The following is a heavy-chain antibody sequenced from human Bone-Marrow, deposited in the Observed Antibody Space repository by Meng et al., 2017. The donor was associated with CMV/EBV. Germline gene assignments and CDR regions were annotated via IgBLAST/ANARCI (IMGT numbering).Heavy chain of an antibody. CDR3: AREETMILTGYYYGMDV. J-gene: IGHJ6*02. Sequence: GESLKISCVASKLTCSSYWMSWVRQAPGKGLEWVANIKQDGSEKYYVDSVKGRFTISRDNAKNSLYLQMNSLRAEDTAVYYCAREETMILTGYYYGMDVWGQGTTVTVSS. D-gene: IGHD3-22*01. CDR2: IKQDGSEK. V-gene: IGHV3-7*01. CDR1: KLTCSSYW.